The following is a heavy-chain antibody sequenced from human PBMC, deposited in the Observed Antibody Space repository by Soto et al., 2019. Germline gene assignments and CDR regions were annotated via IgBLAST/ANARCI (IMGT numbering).Heavy chain of an antibody. D-gene: IGHD6-19*01. CDR1: GFSLSLRY. Sequence: QVQLVESGGGLVKPVGSLRLSCAASGFSLSLRYMSWIRQAPGRGLEWVSYISPGGDNIHYADFVKGRFTISRDNPKDSLDLQMDSMSVEDTTVYSCVTAVQWYFDSWGQGALVTVSS. CDR3: VTAVQWYFDS. V-gene: IGHV3-11*01. J-gene: IGHJ4*02. CDR2: ISPGGDNI.